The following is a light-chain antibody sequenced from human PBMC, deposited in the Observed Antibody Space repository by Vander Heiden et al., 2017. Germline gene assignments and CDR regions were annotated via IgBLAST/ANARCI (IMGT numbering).Light chain of an antibody. CDR3: QQYDNLPIT. CDR1: HDISNY. Sequence: DIQMTQSPSTLSASVGDGGTITCQASHDISNYVDWYQQKAGKARKLLIYGASRLETGVPSRFSGSGSGADFTFTISSLQPEDIATYYCQQYDNLPITFGQGTRLEIK. V-gene: IGKV1-33*01. J-gene: IGKJ5*01. CDR2: GAS.